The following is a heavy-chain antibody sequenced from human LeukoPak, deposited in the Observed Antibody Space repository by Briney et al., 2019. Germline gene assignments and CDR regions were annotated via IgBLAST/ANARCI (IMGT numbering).Heavy chain of an antibody. J-gene: IGHJ4*02. D-gene: IGHD3-22*01. CDR2: ISSSGSSR. CDR1: GFTFSSYE. CDR3: ARALYYYDSSGYYTPG. Sequence: GGSLRLSCAASGFTFSSYEMNWVRQAPGKGLEWVSYISSSGSSRYYADSVKGRFTISRDNAKNSLYLQMNTLRAEDTVVYYCARALYYYDSSGYYTPGWGQGTLVTVSS. V-gene: IGHV3-48*03.